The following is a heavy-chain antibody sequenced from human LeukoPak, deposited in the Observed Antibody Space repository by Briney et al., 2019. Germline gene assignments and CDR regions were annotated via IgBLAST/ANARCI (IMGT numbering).Heavy chain of an antibody. CDR1: GYTFTSYG. D-gene: IGHD3-10*01. CDR2: ISAYNGNT. CDR3: ARGRVKGLRREYYFDY. J-gene: IGHJ4*02. V-gene: IGHV1-18*01. Sequence: ASVKVSCKASGYTFTSYGISWVRQAPGQGLEWMGWISAYNGNTNYAQKLQGRVTMTTDTSTSTAYMELRSLRSDDTAVYYCARGRVKGLRREYYFDYWGQGTLVTVSS.